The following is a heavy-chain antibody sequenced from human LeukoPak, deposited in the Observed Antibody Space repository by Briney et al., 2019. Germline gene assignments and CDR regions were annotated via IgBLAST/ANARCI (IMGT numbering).Heavy chain of an antibody. D-gene: IGHD3-22*01. CDR2: INWNGGST. CDR1: GFTFDDYG. Sequence: GGSLRLPCAASGFTFDDYGMSWVRQAPGKGLEWVSGINWNGGSTGYADSVKGRFTISRDNAKNSLYLQMNSLRAEDTALYYCARDYYDSSGPHDAFDIWGQGTMVTVSS. V-gene: IGHV3-20*04. J-gene: IGHJ3*02. CDR3: ARDYYDSSGPHDAFDI.